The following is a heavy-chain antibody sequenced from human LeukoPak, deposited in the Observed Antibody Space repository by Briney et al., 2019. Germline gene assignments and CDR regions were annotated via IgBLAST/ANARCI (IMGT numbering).Heavy chain of an antibody. CDR3: ARDHDGSYYFDY. CDR1: GGSISSSSYY. D-gene: IGHD2-15*01. Sequence: SETLSLTCTVSGGSISSSSYYWGWIRQPPGKGLEWIGSIYYSGSTYYNPSLKSRVTISVGTSKNQFSLKLSSVTAADTAVYYCARDHDGSYYFDYWGQGTLVTVSS. V-gene: IGHV4-39*07. J-gene: IGHJ4*02. CDR2: IYYSGST.